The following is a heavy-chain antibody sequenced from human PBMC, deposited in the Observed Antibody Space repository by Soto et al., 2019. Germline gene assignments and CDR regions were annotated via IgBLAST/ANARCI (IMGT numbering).Heavy chain of an antibody. CDR1: GGSISSGGYS. V-gene: IGHV4-30-2*01. D-gene: IGHD1-26*01. CDR2: IYHSGST. CDR3: ARATIRGHQVEGQPPTSQTLDY. J-gene: IGHJ4*02. Sequence: SETLSLTCAVSGGSISSGGYSWSWIRQPPGKGLEWIGYIYHSGSTYYNPSLKSRVTISVDRSKNQFSLKPSSVTAADTAVYYCARATIRGHQVEGQPPTSQTLDYWGQGILVTVSS.